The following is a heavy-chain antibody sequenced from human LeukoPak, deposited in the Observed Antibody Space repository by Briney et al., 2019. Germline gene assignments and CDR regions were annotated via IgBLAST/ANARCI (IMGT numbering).Heavy chain of an antibody. V-gene: IGHV4-34*01. CDR2: IYYSGST. D-gene: IGHD6-19*01. CDR1: GGSFSGYY. J-gene: IGHJ3*02. Sequence: SETLSLTCAVYGGSFSGYYWSWIRQPPGKGLEWIGSIYYSGSTYYTPSLKSPVTISVDTSKNQFSLNLNSVTAADTAVYYCARHRWAVAGTLHAIDIWGQGILVTVSS. CDR3: ARHRWAVAGTLHAIDI.